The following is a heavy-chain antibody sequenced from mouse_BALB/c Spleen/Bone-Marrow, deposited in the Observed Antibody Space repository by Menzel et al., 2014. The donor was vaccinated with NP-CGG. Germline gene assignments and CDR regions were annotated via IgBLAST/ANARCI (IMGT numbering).Heavy chain of an antibody. D-gene: IGHD1-1*01. CDR1: GYTFTSYL. CDR3: ARGRNYVGSSYYFDY. CDR2: IYPGDGDT. J-gene: IGHJ2*01. Sequence: QVQLQQSGAELARPGASVKLPCKASGYTFTSYLMQWVKQRPGQGLEWIGAIYPGDGDTRYTQKFKGKATLTADKSSSTAYMQLSSLASEDSAVYYCARGRNYVGSSYYFDYWGQGTTLTVSS. V-gene: IGHV1-87*01.